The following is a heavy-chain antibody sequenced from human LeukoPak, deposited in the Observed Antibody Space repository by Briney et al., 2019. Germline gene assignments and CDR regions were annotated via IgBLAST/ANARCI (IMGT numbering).Heavy chain of an antibody. Sequence: GGSLRLSCAASGFTFSSYWMSWVRQAPGKGLEWVANIKQDGSEKYYVDSVKGRFTISRDNAKNSLYLQMNSLRAEDTAVYYCTREVKSNYGDYVEDYWGQGTLVTVSS. J-gene: IGHJ4*02. D-gene: IGHD4-17*01. CDR3: TREVKSNYGDYVEDY. CDR1: GFTFSSYW. CDR2: IKQDGSEK. V-gene: IGHV3-7*01.